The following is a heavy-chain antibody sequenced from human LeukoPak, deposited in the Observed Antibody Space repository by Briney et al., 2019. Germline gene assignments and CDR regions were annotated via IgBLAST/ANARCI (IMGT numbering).Heavy chain of an antibody. CDR1: GFSFKNYW. V-gene: IGHV3-7*04. J-gene: IGHJ4*02. CDR2: IRQDGSEK. D-gene: IGHD2-15*01. Sequence: PGGSLRLSCVASGFSFKNYWMSWVRQAPGKGLEWLANIRQDGSEKYYVDSVKGRFTISRDNADNSVYLHIDSLRAEDTAVYFCVRDYCSGVTCYDGFWGQGTLVTVSS. CDR3: VRDYCSGVTCYDGF.